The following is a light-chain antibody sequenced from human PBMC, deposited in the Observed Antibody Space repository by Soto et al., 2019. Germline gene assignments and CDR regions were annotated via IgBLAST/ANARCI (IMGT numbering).Light chain of an antibody. CDR3: QQTYSTPRT. Sequence: DIQMTQSPSSLSASVGDRVTITCRASQSVSSYFNWYQQKPGKAPELLIYGGSFLQSGVPSRFSGSGSGTDFTLTISRLQSEDFATYYCQQTYSTPRTFGQGTKVEI. V-gene: IGKV1-39*01. J-gene: IGKJ1*01. CDR1: QSVSSY. CDR2: GGS.